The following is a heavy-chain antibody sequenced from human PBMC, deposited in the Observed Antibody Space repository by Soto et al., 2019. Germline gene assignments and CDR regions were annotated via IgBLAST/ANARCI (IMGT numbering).Heavy chain of an antibody. CDR2: IYYSGST. D-gene: IGHD5-18*01. Sequence: TPSLTCTVSGGSIMRYYWRWIRQPTGKGLEWIGYIYYSGSTNYNPSLKSRVTISLNTPNNQFSLKVTSVTAADTAVDYCAKNDPTGGYSYVDWGQGTLVTLSS. J-gene: IGHJ4*02. V-gene: IGHV4-59*07. CDR3: AKNDPTGGYSYVD. CDR1: GGSIMRYY.